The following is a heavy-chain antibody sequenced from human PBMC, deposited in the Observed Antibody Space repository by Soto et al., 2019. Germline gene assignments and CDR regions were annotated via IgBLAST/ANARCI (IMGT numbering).Heavy chain of an antibody. J-gene: IGHJ6*04. CDR3: ARGISYYDSSGYYGPTEKYYYYYYGMDV. CDR2: IIPIFGTA. V-gene: IGHV1-69*13. D-gene: IGHD3-22*01. CDR1: GGTFSSYA. Sequence: GASVKVSCKASGGTFSSYAISWVRQAPGQGLEWMGGIIPIFGTANYAQKFQGRVTITADESTSTAYMELSSLRSEDTAVYYCARGISYYDSSGYYGPTEKYYYYYYGMDVWGKGTTVTVAS.